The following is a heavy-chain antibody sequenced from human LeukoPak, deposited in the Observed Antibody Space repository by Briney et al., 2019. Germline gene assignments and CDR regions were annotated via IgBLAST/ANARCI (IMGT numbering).Heavy chain of an antibody. CDR3: ARRVYSSSWYYFDY. V-gene: IGHV5-51*01. Sequence: GESLKISCKGSGYSFSSYWIGWVRQMPGKGLEWMGIIYPSDSDTRYSPSFQGQVTISADKSISTAYLQWSSLKTSDTAMYYCARRVYSSSWYYFDYWGQGTRVIVSS. D-gene: IGHD6-13*01. CDR2: IYPSDSDT. J-gene: IGHJ4*02. CDR1: GYSFSSYW.